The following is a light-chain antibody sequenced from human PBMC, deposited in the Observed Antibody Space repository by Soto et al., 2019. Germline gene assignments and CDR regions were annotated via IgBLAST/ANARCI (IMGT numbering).Light chain of an antibody. J-gene: IGKJ3*01. CDR3: QQYGSSPLFT. CDR1: QSVSSSY. CDR2: GAS. Sequence: EIVLTQSPGTLSLSTGERATLSCRASQSVSSSYLAWYQQKTGQAPRLLIYGASGRATGIPDRFSGSGSVTDFTLTISRLEPEDFAVYYCQQYGSSPLFTFGPGTKVDSK. V-gene: IGKV3-20*01.